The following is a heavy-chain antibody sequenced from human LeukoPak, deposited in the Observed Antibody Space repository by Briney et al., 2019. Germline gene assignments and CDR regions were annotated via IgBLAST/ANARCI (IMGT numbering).Heavy chain of an antibody. V-gene: IGHV3-48*03. CDR1: GFTFSSYE. J-gene: IGHJ1*01. CDR3: ARVIAQWLEYFQH. D-gene: IGHD6-19*01. CDR2: ISSSGGTK. Sequence: GGSLRLSCAASGFTFSSYEMIWVRLAPGKGLEWLSYISSSGGTKHYADSVKGRFTISRDNAKNSLYLQMNSLRAGDTAVYYCARVIAQWLEYFQHWGQGTLVTVSS.